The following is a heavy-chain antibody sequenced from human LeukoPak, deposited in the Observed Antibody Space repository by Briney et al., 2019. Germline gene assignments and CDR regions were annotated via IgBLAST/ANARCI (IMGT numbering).Heavy chain of an antibody. CDR3: ARDIGYCISTSCSYYFDY. CDR1: GFTFSSYA. CDR2: ISYDGSNK. Sequence: GGSLRLSCAASGFTFSSYAMHWVRQAPGKGLEWVAVISYDGSNKYYADSVKGRFTISRDNSKNTLYLQMNSLRAEDTAVYYCARDIGYCISTSCSYYFDYWGQGTLVTVSS. V-gene: IGHV3-30*04. J-gene: IGHJ4*02. D-gene: IGHD2-2*01.